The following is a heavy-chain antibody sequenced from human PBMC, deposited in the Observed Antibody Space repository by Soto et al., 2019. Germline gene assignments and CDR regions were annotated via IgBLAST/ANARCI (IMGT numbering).Heavy chain of an antibody. J-gene: IGHJ4*02. D-gene: IGHD1-26*01. CDR2: ISYDGFNK. CDR1: GFTFSSYW. CDR3: AKDFRYRYSGSYYDY. Sequence: GGSLRLSCEVSGFTFSSYWMHWVRQAPGKGLDWVAVISYDGFNKYYADSVKGRFTISRDNSKNTLYLQMNSLRAEDTAVYFCAKDFRYRYSGSYYDYRGQRTLVTGSS. V-gene: IGHV3-30*18.